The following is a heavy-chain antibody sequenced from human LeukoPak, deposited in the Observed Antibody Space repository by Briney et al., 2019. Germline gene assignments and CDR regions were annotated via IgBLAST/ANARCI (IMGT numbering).Heavy chain of an antibody. D-gene: IGHD3-22*01. Sequence: PGGSLRLSCAASGFTFSSYGMHWVRQAPGKGLEWVAVISYDGSNKYYADSVKGRFTISRDNAKNSLYLQMNSLRAEDTATYYCARAYYYDSSGPSLPRVYFQHWGQGTLVTVSS. CDR3: ARAYYYDSSGPSLPRVYFQH. CDR1: GFTFSSYG. CDR2: ISYDGSNK. J-gene: IGHJ1*01. V-gene: IGHV3-30*03.